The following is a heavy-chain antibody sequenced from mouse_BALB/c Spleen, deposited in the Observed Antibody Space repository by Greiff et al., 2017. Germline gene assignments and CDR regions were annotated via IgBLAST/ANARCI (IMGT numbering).Heavy chain of an antibody. CDR2: IRLKSDNYAT. CDR1: GFTFSSYW. CDR3: TRRDDYDAGY. Sequence: EVKVEESGGGLVQPGGSMKLSCVASGFTFSSYWMSWVRQSPEKGLEWVAEIRLKSDNYATHYAESVKGKFTISRDDSKSRLYLQMNSLRAEDTGIYYCTRRDDYDAGYWGQGTTLTVSS. D-gene: IGHD2-4*01. J-gene: IGHJ2*01. V-gene: IGHV6-6*02.